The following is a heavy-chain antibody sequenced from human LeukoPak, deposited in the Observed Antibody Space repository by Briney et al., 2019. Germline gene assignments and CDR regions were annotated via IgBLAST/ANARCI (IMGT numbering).Heavy chain of an antibody. V-gene: IGHV4-34*01. CDR1: GGSISGYY. CDR2: INHSGST. D-gene: IGHD3-10*01. CDR3: ARRRYYGSGSNPFDP. J-gene: IGHJ5*02. Sequence: SETLSLTCTVSGGSISGYYWSWIRQPPGKGLEWIGEINHSGSTNYNPSLKSRVTISVGTSKNQFSLKLSSVTAADTAVYYCARRRYYGSGSNPFDPWGQGTLVTVSS.